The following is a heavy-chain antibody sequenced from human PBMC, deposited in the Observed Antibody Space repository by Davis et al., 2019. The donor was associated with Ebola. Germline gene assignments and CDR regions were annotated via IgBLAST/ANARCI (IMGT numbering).Heavy chain of an antibody. V-gene: IGHV1-3*01. CDR1: GYTFTSYA. J-gene: IGHJ6*02. CDR3: ASQLELRLYYYYYYGMDV. D-gene: IGHD1-7*01. CDR2: INAGNGDT. Sequence: ASVKVSCKASGYTFTSYAMHWVRQAPGQRLEWIGWINAGNGDTKYSQKFRGRVTITRDTSASTSYMELSSLRSEDTAVYYCASQLELRLYYYYYYGMDVWGQGTTVTVSS.